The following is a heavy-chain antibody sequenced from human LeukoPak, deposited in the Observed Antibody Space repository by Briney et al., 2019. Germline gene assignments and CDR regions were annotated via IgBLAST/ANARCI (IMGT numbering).Heavy chain of an antibody. CDR3: ARAPNPTVTSQYFFDN. CDR2: IYHSGST. D-gene: IGHD4-17*01. CDR1: GYSISNGYY. V-gene: IGHV4-38-2*01. Sequence: SETLSLTCAVSGYSISNGYYWGWIRQPPGKGLEWIGSIYHSGSTYYNPSLKSRVTISVDTSKNQFSLKLSSVTAADTAVYYCARAPNPTVTSQYFFDNWGQGTLVTVSS. J-gene: IGHJ4*02.